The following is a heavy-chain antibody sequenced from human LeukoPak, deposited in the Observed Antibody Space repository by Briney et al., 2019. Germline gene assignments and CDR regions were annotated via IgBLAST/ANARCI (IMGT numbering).Heavy chain of an antibody. CDR3: ARVKDYYDSSGGY. D-gene: IGHD3-22*01. CDR1: GFTFSDYP. J-gene: IGHJ4*02. Sequence: GGSLRLSCAASGFTFSDYPMNWVRQAPGKGLEWVSYISASTILYAESVKGRFTISRDNAKNSLFLQMNSLRVEDTAVYYCARVKDYYDSSGGYWCQGTLVTVSS. V-gene: IGHV3-48*01. CDR2: ISASTI.